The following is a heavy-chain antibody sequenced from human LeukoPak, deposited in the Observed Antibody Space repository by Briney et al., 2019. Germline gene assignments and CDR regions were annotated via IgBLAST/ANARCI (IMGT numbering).Heavy chain of an antibody. J-gene: IGHJ3*02. D-gene: IGHD6-19*01. CDR2: ISWNSGSI. Sequence: GGSLRLSCAASGFTFDDYAMHWVRQAPGKGLEWVSGISWNSGSIGYADSVKGRFTISRDNAKNSLYLQMNSLRAEDTALYYCAKDNLGYSSGWDAFDIWGQGTMVTVSS. CDR1: GFTFDDYA. CDR3: AKDNLGYSSGWDAFDI. V-gene: IGHV3-9*01.